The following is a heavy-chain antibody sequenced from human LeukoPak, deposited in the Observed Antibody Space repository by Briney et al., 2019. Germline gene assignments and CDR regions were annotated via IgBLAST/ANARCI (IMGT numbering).Heavy chain of an antibody. J-gene: IGHJ4*02. CDR3: ARAPYSSSWYGVVGYFDY. CDR2: ISSSSSTI. CDR1: GFTFSSYS. Sequence: PGGSLRLSCAASGFTFSSYSMNWVRQAPGKGLEWVSYISSSSSTIYYADSVKGRFTISRDNAKNSLYLQMNSLRAEDTAVYYCARAPYSSSWYGVVGYFDYWGQGTLVTVSS. V-gene: IGHV3-48*04. D-gene: IGHD6-13*01.